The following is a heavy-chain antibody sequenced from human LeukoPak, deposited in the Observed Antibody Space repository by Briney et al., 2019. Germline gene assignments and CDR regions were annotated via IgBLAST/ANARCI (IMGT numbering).Heavy chain of an antibody. CDR2: ISSRSDTI. V-gene: IGHV3-48*04. D-gene: IGHD3-16*01. Sequence: GRSLRLSCAAAGFTFSNYGINWVRQLPGKGLEWVSYISSRSDTIYYGDSVKGRFTISRDNVKNSLYLQMNSLRAEDTAVYFCAREASWGPDYWGQGPLVTVSS. CDR3: AREASWGPDY. J-gene: IGHJ4*02. CDR1: GFTFSNYG.